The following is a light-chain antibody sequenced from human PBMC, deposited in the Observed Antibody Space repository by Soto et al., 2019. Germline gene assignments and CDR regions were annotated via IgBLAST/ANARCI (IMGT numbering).Light chain of an antibody. V-gene: IGLV1-40*01. CDR2: GNS. CDR3: QSYDSSLSAFYV. CDR1: SSNIGAGYD. J-gene: IGLJ1*01. Sequence: QSVLTQPASVSGAAGHRVTISCTGSSSNIGAGYDVHWYQQLPGTAPKLLIYGNSNRPSGVPDRFSGSKSGTSASLAITGLQAEDEADYYCQSYDSSLSAFYVFGTGTKVTVL.